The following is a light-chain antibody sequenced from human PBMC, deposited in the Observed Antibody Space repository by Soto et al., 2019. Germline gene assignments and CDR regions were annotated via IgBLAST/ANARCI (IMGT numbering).Light chain of an antibody. J-gene: IGLJ1*01. V-gene: IGLV2-8*01. CDR1: SSDVGGYNY. Sequence: QSVLTQPPSASGSPGQSVTISCTGTSSDVGGYNYVSWYQQHPDKAPKLMIYEVSERPSGVPDRFSGSKSSNTASLTVSGLQAEDEADYYCSSYAGSNNFVFGTGTKVTV. CDR2: EVS. CDR3: SSYAGSNNFV.